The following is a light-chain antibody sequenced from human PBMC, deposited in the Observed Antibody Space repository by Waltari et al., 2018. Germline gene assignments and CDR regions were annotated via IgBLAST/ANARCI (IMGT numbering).Light chain of an antibody. Sequence: DIQMTQSPSYLSASVGDTVTITCRASQSINNYLTWYQQKPGKAPILLIYATYTLQSGVPSRFSGSESGTDFTLTISNLQPEDFATYYCQQSYSLLRLTFGGGTKVDIK. J-gene: IGKJ4*01. CDR3: QQSYSLLRLT. CDR2: ATY. CDR1: QSINNY. V-gene: IGKV1-39*01.